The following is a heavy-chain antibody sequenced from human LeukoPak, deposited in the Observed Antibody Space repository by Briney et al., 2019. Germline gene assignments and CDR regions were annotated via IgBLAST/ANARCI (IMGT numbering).Heavy chain of an antibody. Sequence: ASVKVSCKASGYTFTSYGISWVRQAPGQGLEWMGWISAYNGNTNYSQKLQGRVTITTDTSTSTAYMQLRSLRSADTAVYYCARAPDYDFWSGYSTQNFDYWGQGTLVTASS. CDR2: ISAYNGNT. J-gene: IGHJ4*02. CDR3: ARAPDYDFWSGYSTQNFDY. V-gene: IGHV1-18*01. CDR1: GYTFTSYG. D-gene: IGHD3-3*01.